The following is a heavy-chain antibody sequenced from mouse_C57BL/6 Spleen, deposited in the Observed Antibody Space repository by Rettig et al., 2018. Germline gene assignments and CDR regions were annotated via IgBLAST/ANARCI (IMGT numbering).Heavy chain of an antibody. CDR2: INTYSGVP. V-gene: IGHV9-3*01. D-gene: IGHD1-1*01. Sequence: QIQLVQSGPELKKPGETVKISCKASGYTFTTYGMSWVKQAPGKGLKWMGWINTYSGVPTYADDFKGRFAFSLETSASTAYLQINNLKNEDTATYFCARGIYYYGRSPYYYAMDYWGQGTSVTVSS. J-gene: IGHJ4*01. CDR3: ARGIYYYGRSPYYYAMDY. CDR1: GYTFTTYG.